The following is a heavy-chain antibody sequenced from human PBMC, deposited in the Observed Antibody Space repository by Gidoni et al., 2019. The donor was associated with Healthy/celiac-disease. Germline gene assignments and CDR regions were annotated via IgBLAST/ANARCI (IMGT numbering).Heavy chain of an antibody. J-gene: IGHJ6*03. Sequence: QVQLVESGGGVVQPGRSLRLSCAASGFTFSSYAMHWVRQAPGKGLEWVAVISYEGSNKYYADSVKGRFTISRDNSKNTLYLQMNSLRAEDTAVYYCARVAVAGLDYYYMDVWGKGTTVTVSS. CDR1: GFTFSSYA. D-gene: IGHD6-19*01. CDR3: ARVAVAGLDYYYMDV. CDR2: ISYEGSNK. V-gene: IGHV3-30*04.